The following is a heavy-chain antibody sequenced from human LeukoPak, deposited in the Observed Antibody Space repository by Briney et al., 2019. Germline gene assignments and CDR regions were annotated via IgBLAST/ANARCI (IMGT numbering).Heavy chain of an antibody. CDR3: ARDLDSSGWYFDF. J-gene: IGHJ4*02. D-gene: IGHD6-19*01. V-gene: IGHV4-34*01. Sequence: SETLSLTCAVYGGSFSGYYWSRIRQPPGKGLEWIGEINHSGSTNYNPSLKSRVTISVDTSKNQFSLKLRSVTAADTAVYYCARDLDSSGWYFDFWGQGILVTVSS. CDR1: GGSFSGYY. CDR2: INHSGST.